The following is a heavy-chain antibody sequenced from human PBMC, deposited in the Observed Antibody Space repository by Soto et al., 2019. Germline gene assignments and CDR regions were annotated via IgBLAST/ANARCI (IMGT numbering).Heavy chain of an antibody. D-gene: IGHD2-2*01. V-gene: IGHV3-9*01. J-gene: IGHJ3*02. Sequence: GGSLRLSCAASGFTFDDYAMHWVRQAPGKGLEWVSGISWNSGSIGYADSVKGRFTISRDNAKTSLYLQMNSLRAEDTALYYCAKDKQGYCSSTSCLDAFDIWGQGTMVTVSS. CDR1: GFTFDDYA. CDR2: ISWNSGSI. CDR3: AKDKQGYCSSTSCLDAFDI.